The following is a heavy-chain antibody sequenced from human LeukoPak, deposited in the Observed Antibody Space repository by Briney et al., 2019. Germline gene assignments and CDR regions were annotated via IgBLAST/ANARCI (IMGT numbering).Heavy chain of an antibody. D-gene: IGHD3-22*01. V-gene: IGHV3-48*03. CDR3: ARDPKLFRSSGYVEA. CDR1: GFTFSSYE. CDR2: ISSSGSTI. J-gene: IGHJ4*02. Sequence: GGSLRLSCAASGFTFSSYEMNWVRQAPGKGLEWVSYISSSGSTIYYADSVKGRFTISRDNAKNSLYLQMNSLRAEDTAVYYCARDPKLFRSSGYVEAWGQGTLVTVSS.